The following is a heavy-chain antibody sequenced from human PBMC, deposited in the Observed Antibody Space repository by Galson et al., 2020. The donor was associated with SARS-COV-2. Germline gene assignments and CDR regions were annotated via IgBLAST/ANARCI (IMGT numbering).Heavy chain of an antibody. CDR1: GYTFTSYA. D-gene: IGHD1-26*01. V-gene: IGHV1-18*01. J-gene: IGHJ4*02. CDR2: IRIYNGDT. Sequence: ASVKVSCKASGYTFTSYAISWVRQAPGQGLEWMGWIRIYNGDTKYVQSLQGRITMTTDTSTSTAYMELRSLRFDDTAVYYCARDTLVGAAYTTFDYWGQGTLVTVSS. CDR3: ARDTLVGAAYTTFDY.